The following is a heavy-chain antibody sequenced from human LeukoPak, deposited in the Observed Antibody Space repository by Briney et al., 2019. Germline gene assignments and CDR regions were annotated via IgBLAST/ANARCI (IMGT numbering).Heavy chain of an antibody. D-gene: IGHD1-7*01. V-gene: IGHV4-30-2*01. CDR3: ARASLNYPLGY. CDR1: GGSISSGGYS. Sequence: SETLSLTCAVSGGSISSGGYSWSWIRQPPGKGLEWIGYIYHSGSTYYNPSLKSRVTISVDRSKNQFSLKLSSVTAADTAVYYCARASLNYPLGYWGQGTLVTVSS. CDR2: IYHSGST. J-gene: IGHJ4*02.